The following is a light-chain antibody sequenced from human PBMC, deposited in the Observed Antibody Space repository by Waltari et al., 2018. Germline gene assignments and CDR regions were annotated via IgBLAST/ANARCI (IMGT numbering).Light chain of an antibody. V-gene: IGKV1-6*01. Sequence: AIQMTQYPSSLSASVGNRVTIRCRASQGINTDLGWYQQKPGRAPKLLISGASTLQSGVPSRFSGSGSGTVFTLTISSLQPDDFTTYFCLQDHTYPLTFGQGTKVDI. CDR1: QGINTD. J-gene: IGKJ1*01. CDR3: LQDHTYPLT. CDR2: GAS.